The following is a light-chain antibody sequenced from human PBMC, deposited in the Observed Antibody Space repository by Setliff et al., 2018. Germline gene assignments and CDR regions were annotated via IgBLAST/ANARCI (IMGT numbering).Light chain of an antibody. CDR3: CSYVTGGTLA. V-gene: IGLV2-23*02. J-gene: IGLJ3*02. Sequence: QSALTQPASVSGSPGQSITISCAGTSSDIGSYHLVSWYQQRPGKVPKLMIYEVNKRPSGVSNRFSGSKSGNTASLTISGLQAEDEGDYYCCSYVTGGTLAFGGGTKVTVL. CDR2: EVN. CDR1: SSDIGSYHL.